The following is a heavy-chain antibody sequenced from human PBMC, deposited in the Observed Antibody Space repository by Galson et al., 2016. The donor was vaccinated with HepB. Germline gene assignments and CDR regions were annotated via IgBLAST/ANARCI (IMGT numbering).Heavy chain of an antibody. J-gene: IGHJ4*02. CDR3: TRGGWSRESYFDY. CDR2: IRRKASGGTT. D-gene: IGHD1-26*01. Sequence: SLRLSCAASGFTFGDYAMSWFRQAPGKGLEWVGFIRRKASGGTTEYAASVKGRFTISRDDSKSIAYLQMNSLKTEDTAVYYCTRGGWSRESYFDYWGQGTLVTVSS. CDR1: GFTFGDYA. V-gene: IGHV3-49*03.